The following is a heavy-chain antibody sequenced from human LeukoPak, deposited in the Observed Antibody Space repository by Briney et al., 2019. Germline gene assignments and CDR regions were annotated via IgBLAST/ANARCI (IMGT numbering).Heavy chain of an antibody. V-gene: IGHV3-23*01. CDR3: AKRIGSCDSISCLYFDH. Sequence: GGSLRLSCAASGFIFYNYAMSWVRQAPGKGLEWVSTVSGSGGSTYYADSVKGRFTASRDKVNNMVYLQMNSLRDEDTAVYYCAKRIGSCDSISCLYFDHWGQGALVTVSS. D-gene: IGHD2-2*01. CDR1: GFIFYNYA. CDR2: VSGSGGST. J-gene: IGHJ4*02.